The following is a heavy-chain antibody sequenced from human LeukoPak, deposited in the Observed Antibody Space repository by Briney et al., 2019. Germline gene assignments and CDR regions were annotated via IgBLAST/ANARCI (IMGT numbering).Heavy chain of an antibody. J-gene: IGHJ4*02. CDR1: GFTFSSYA. V-gene: IGHV3-30-3*01. CDR2: ISYDGSNK. D-gene: IGHD3-10*01. Sequence: GGSLRLSCAASGFTFSSYAMHWVRQAPGKGLEWVAVISYDGSNKYYADSVKGRFTISRDNSKNTLYLQMNSLRAEDTAVYYCARDDPYYYGSGSPDYRGQGTLVTVSS. CDR3: ARDDPYYYGSGSPDY.